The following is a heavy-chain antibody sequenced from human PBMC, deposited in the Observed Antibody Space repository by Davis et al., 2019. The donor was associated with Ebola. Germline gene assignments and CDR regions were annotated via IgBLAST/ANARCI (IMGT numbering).Heavy chain of an antibody. CDR3: AHRKNQWLVNFGFDP. CDR2: IYYSGST. V-gene: IGHV4-39*01. CDR1: GGSISSSSYY. Sequence: PSETLSLTCTVSGGSISSSSYYWGWIRQPPGKGLEWIGSIYYSGSTYYNPSLKSRVTISVDTSKNQFSLKLSSVTAADTAVYYCAHRKNQWLVNFGFDPWGQGTLVTVSS. D-gene: IGHD6-19*01. J-gene: IGHJ5*02.